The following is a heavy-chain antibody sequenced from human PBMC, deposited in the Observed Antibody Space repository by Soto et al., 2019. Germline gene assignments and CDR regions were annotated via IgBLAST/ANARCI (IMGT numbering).Heavy chain of an antibody. D-gene: IGHD2-8*02. CDR2: ISAGGGNT. V-gene: IGHV3-23*01. Sequence: EVQLLESGGGLVQPGGSLRLSCAVSGFSFSTYAMSWVRQAPGKGLEWVSGISAGGGNTYYADSVRGRFTISRDNSKDTLYLQITSLRAEDTAFYYCAKKAEYKLVSWFDPWGQGTLVTVSS. J-gene: IGHJ5*02. CDR1: GFSFSTYA. CDR3: AKKAEYKLVSWFDP.